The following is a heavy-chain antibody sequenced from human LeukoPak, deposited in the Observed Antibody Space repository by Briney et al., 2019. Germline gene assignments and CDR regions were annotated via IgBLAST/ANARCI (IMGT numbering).Heavy chain of an antibody. CDR3: ARAVAARNAEYFQH. V-gene: IGHV4-31*03. D-gene: IGHD6-6*01. CDR2: IYYSGST. J-gene: IGHJ1*01. Sequence: SQTLSLTCTVSGGSISSGGYYWSWIRQHSGKGLEWIGYIYYSGSTYYNPSLKSRVTISVDTSKNQFSLKLSSVTAADTAVYYCARAVAARNAEYFQHWGQGTLVTVSS. CDR1: GGSISSGGYY.